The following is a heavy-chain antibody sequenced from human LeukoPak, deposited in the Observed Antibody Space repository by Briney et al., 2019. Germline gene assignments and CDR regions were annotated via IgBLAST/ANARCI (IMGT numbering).Heavy chain of an antibody. CDR3: ARAPTYYYDSSGYAFDI. CDR1: GFTLRNYA. V-gene: IGHV3-21*01. CDR2: IGAGDKYT. J-gene: IGHJ3*02. D-gene: IGHD3-22*01. Sequence: GGSLRLSCAASGFTLRNYAMSWVRQAPGKGLEWVSSIGAGDKYTYYGDSVKGRFTISRDNAKNSLYLQMNSLRAEDTAVYYCARAPTYYYDSSGYAFDIWGQGTMVTVSS.